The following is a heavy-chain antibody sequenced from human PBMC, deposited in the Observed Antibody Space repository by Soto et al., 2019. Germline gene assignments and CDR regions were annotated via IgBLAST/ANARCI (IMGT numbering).Heavy chain of an antibody. D-gene: IGHD4-17*01. CDR3: ARTKYGDYEEFAY. V-gene: IGHV3-74*01. Sequence: GGSLRLACAASGFTFSSYWMHWVRQAPGKGLVWVSRINSDGSSTSYADSVKGRLTISRDNAKNTLYLQMNSLRAEDTAVYYCARTKYGDYEEFAYWGQGTLVTVSS. CDR2: INSDGSST. CDR1: GFTFSSYW. J-gene: IGHJ4*02.